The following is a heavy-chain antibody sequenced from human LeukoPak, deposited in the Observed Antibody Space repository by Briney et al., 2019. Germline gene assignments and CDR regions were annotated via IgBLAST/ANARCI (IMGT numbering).Heavy chain of an antibody. CDR3: AREGCNCYGSRDSWFDP. CDR1: GGSFSGYY. D-gene: IGHD3-10*01. CDR2: INHSGST. Sequence: PSETLSLTCAVYGGSFSGYYGSWVRQPPRNGLEWSGEINHSGSTNYNTTLKSRVTISVDTSNIQFSLKLSSVTAADTAVYYCAREGCNCYGSRDSWFDPWGQGTLVTVSS. V-gene: IGHV4-34*01. J-gene: IGHJ5*02.